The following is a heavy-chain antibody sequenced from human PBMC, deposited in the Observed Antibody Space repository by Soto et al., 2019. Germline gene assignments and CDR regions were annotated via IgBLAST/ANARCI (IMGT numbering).Heavy chain of an antibody. D-gene: IGHD3-3*01. V-gene: IGHV4-59*01. CDR2: IYYSGST. Sequence: TSETLSLTCTVSGGSISSYSWSWIRQPPGKGLEWIGYIYYSGSTNYNPSLKSRVTISVDTSKNQFSLKLSSVTAADTAVYFCARSSYDFWSGYNFWGRGSLVTVSS. CDR3: ARSSYDFWSGYNF. J-gene: IGHJ4*02. CDR1: GGSISSYS.